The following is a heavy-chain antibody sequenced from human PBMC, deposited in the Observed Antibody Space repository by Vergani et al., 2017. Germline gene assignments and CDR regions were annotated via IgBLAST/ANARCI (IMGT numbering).Heavy chain of an antibody. J-gene: IGHJ4*02. CDR1: GGSISSYY. CDR2: IYYSGST. Sequence: QVQLQESGPGLVKPSETLSLTCTVSGGSISSYYWSWIRQPPGKGLEWIGYIYYSGSTYYNPSLKSRVTISVDTSKNQFSLKLSSVTAADTAVYYCARTYYGDYHHFDYWGQGTLVTVSS. V-gene: IGHV4-59*12. CDR3: ARTYYGDYHHFDY. D-gene: IGHD4-17*01.